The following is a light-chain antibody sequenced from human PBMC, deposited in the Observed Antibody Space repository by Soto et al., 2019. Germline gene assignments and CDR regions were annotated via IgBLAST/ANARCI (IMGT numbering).Light chain of an antibody. J-gene: IGKJ1*01. CDR3: QQSLNTPQT. V-gene: IGKV1-39*01. CDR2: ATS. CDR1: QNIRSY. Sequence: DIQMTQSPSSLSASVGDRVTITCRASQNIRSYLNWYQQKPGKAPNLLIYATSNLQSGVPSRFSGSGSGTDFTLTISSLQPEDFATYYCQQSLNTPQTFGQGTKVDI.